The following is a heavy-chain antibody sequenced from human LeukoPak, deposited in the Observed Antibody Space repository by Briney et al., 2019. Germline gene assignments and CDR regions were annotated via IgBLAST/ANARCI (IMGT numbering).Heavy chain of an antibody. D-gene: IGHD2-15*01. CDR3: AREDCSGDGCYSFHY. CDR1: GGSISSYY. V-gene: IGHV4-59*01. CDR2: IYYSGST. J-gene: IGHJ4*02. Sequence: PSETLSLTCTVSGGSISSYYWSWIRQPPGKGLEWIGYIYYSGSTNYNPSLKSRVTISVDTSKNQFSLKLSSVTAADTAVYYCAREDCSGDGCYSFHYWGQGTLVTAFS.